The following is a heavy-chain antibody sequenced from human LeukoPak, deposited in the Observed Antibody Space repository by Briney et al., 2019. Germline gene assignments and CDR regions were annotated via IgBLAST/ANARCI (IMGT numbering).Heavy chain of an antibody. Sequence: SETLSLTCSVSGVSISTYYWIWIRQSPAKGLEWMGFFSYSGSTKYNPSLKSRVTMSVDTSKNQFSLKLSSVTAADTAVYYCARMYSGTSYYFDYWGQGTLVTVSS. CDR3: ARMYSGTSYYFDY. J-gene: IGHJ4*02. CDR1: GVSISTYY. CDR2: FSYSGST. D-gene: IGHD1-26*01. V-gene: IGHV4-59*01.